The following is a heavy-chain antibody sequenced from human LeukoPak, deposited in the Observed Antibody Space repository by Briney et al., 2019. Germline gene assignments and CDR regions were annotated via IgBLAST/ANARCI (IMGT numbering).Heavy chain of an antibody. CDR2: IKGDGSST. CDR1: GFTFSSYW. Sequence: GGSLRLSCAASGFTFSSYWMHWVRHTPGKGLVWVSRIKGDGSSTSYADSVKGRFTISRDNAKNTLYLQMNSLRAENTAVYYCARDGYSFGHDFDYWGQGTLVTVSS. J-gene: IGHJ4*02. CDR3: ARDGYSFGHDFDY. D-gene: IGHD5-18*01. V-gene: IGHV3-74*01.